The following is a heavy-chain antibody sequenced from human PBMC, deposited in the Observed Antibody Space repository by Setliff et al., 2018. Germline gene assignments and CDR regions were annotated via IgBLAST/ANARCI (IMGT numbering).Heavy chain of an antibody. V-gene: IGHV4-31*03. J-gene: IGHJ5*02. CDR1: GGSISSGGYY. Sequence: PSETLSLTCTVSGGSISSGGYYWSWIRQHPGKGLEWIGYIYYSGSTYYNPSLKSRVTMSVDTSKNQFSLKLSSVTAADTAVYYCARTNYYDSSTYFNWFDPWGQGTLVTVSS. D-gene: IGHD3-22*01. CDR3: ARTNYYDSSTYFNWFDP. CDR2: IYYSGST.